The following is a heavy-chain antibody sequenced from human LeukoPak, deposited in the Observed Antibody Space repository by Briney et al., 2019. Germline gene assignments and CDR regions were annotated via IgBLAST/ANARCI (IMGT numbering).Heavy chain of an antibody. CDR1: GFTFSSYA. D-gene: IGHD1-1*01. V-gene: IGHV3-30-3*01. J-gene: IGHJ4*02. CDR2: ISYDGSNK. CDR3: ARVRTGYKSHFDY. Sequence: GGSLRLSCAASGFTFSSYAMHWVRQAPGKGLEWVAVISYDGSNKYYTDSVKGRFTISRDNSKNTLYLQMTSLRDEDTAVYYCARVRTGYKSHFDYWGQGTLVTV.